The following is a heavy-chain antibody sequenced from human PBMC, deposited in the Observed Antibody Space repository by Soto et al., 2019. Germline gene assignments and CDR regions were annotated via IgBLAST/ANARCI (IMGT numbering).Heavy chain of an antibody. CDR3: ARGPLGEVPAAPAHEFDY. V-gene: IGHV1-18*01. J-gene: IGHJ4*02. Sequence: ASVKVSCKASGYTLTSYGGSWVRQAPGQGLEWMGWISAYNGNTNYAQKLRGRVTMTTDTSTSTAYMELRSLRSDDTAVYYCARGPLGEVPAAPAHEFDYWGQGTLLTVSS. CDR2: ISAYNGNT. D-gene: IGHD2-2*01. CDR1: GYTLTSYG.